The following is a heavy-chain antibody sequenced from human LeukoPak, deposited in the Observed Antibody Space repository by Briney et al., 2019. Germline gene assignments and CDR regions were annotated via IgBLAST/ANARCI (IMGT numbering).Heavy chain of an antibody. V-gene: IGHV4-34*01. CDR2: INHSGST. CDR1: GGSFSGYY. CDR3: ARGWFDAPNRFDP. J-gene: IGHJ5*02. Sequence: SETLSLTCAVYGGSFSGYYWSWIRQPPGKGLEWIGEINHSGSTNYNPSLKSRVTISVDTSKNQFSLKLSSVTASDTAVYYCARGWFDAPNRFDPWGQGTLVTVSS. D-gene: IGHD3-22*01.